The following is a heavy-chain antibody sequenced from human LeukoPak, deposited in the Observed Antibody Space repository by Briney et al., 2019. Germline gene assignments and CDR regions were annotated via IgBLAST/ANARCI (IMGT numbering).Heavy chain of an antibody. J-gene: IGHJ5*02. CDR3: ARDKFQVVVAATRGFDP. D-gene: IGHD2-15*01. V-gene: IGHV1-46*01. CDR1: GYAFTSYY. CDR2: INPSGGST. Sequence: ASVKVSCKASGYAFTSYYMHWVRQAPGQGLEWMGIINPSGGSTSYAQKFQGRVTMTRDTSTSTVYMELSSLRSEDTAVYYCARDKFQVVVAATRGFDPWGQGTLVTVSS.